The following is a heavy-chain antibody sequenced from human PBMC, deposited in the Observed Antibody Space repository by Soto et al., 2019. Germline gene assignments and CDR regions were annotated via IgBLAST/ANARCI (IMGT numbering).Heavy chain of an antibody. J-gene: IGHJ4*02. V-gene: IGHV3-72*01. D-gene: IGHD3-3*01. CDR3: ADLTWNGYYLP. Sequence: EVQLVASGGGLVQPGGSLRLSCAASGFSLSDHYMDWVRQAPGKGLEWVGRIRNEAYSYTTDYAASVKGRFTISRDDSQNSVYLEMNSLKTEDTAVYYCADLTWNGYYLPWGQGTLITVSS. CDR1: GFSLSDHY. CDR2: IRNEAYSYTT.